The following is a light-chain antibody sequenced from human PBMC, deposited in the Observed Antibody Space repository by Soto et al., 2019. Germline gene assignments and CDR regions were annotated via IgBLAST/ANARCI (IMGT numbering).Light chain of an antibody. CDR1: QSVSRR. CDR3: HTYNSYSLHT. CDR2: DAS. Sequence: IQMTQSPSTLSASVGDRITITCRASQSVSRRLAWYQQKPRKAPKLLIYDASSLESGVPPRLSGRGSGTEFTLTISSLQPDECATYYCHTYNSYSLHTFGQGTKVDIK. V-gene: IGKV1-5*01. J-gene: IGKJ2*01.